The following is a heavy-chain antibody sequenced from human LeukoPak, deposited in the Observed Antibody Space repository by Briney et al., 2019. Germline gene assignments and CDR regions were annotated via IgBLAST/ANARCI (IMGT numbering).Heavy chain of an antibody. CDR2: IYTSGST. J-gene: IGHJ5*02. V-gene: IGHV4-61*02. CDR3: ARDSMYYYDSSGYSNWFDP. Sequence: PSQTLSLTCTVSGGSVSSGSYYWSWIRQPAGKGLEWIGRIYTSGSTNHNPSLKSRVTISVDTSKNQFSLKLSSVTAADTAVYYCARDSMYYYDSSGYSNWFDPWGQGTLVTVSS. CDR1: GGSVSSGSYY. D-gene: IGHD3-22*01.